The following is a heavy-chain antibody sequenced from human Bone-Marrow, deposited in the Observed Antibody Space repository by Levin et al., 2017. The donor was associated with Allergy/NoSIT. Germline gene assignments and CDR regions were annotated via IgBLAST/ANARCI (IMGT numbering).Heavy chain of an antibody. CDR2: IYYSGGT. J-gene: IGHJ1*01. Sequence: PSETLSLTCTVSGGSIGSSNYYWGWIRQPPGKGLEWIGTIYYSGGTYYNPSLKSRVTISVDTSKNQFSLRLSSVTAADTAVYYCARSPYTSSWYPVSYFQHWGQGTLVTVSS. CDR3: ARSPYTSSWYPVSYFQH. D-gene: IGHD6-13*01. V-gene: IGHV4-39*07. CDR1: GGSIGSSNYY.